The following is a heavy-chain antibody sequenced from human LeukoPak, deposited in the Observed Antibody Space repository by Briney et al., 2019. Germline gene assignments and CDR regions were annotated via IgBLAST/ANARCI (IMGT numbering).Heavy chain of an antibody. CDR2: INPGGGTT. CDR1: GYRFTSHY. CDR3: ARVYCGGGTCYSRGLIDS. D-gene: IGHD2-15*01. V-gene: IGHV1-46*01. J-gene: IGHJ4*02. Sequence: ASVKVSCKASGYRFTSHYIHWLRQAPGQGLEWMGIINPGGGTTDYAQKFQGRVTITRDTSTSTVYMEMSSLRSGDTAIYYCARVYCGGGTCYSRGLIDSWGQGTLVTVSS.